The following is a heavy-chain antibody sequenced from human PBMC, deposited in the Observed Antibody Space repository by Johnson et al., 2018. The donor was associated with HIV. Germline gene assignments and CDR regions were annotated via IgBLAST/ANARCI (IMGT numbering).Heavy chain of an antibody. J-gene: IGHJ3*02. CDR1: GFRIDDYS. Sequence: VQLVESGGGLVQPGRSLRLSCAASGFRIDDYSMHWVRQVPGKGLEWVSRISWNRDRTDYADSVKGRFTISRDKAKNSLYLQMSSLRAEDTALYYCAKDLLTMIAPSHAFDIWGQGTMVTVSS. CDR2: ISWNRDRT. D-gene: IGHD3-22*01. V-gene: IGHV3-9*01. CDR3: AKDLLTMIAPSHAFDI.